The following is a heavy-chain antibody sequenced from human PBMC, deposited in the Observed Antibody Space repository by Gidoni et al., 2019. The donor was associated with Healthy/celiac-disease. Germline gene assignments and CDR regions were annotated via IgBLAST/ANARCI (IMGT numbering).Heavy chain of an antibody. D-gene: IGHD5-12*01. CDR3: AKGGEMATISYFDY. J-gene: IGHJ4*02. CDR2: ISWNSGSI. Sequence: EVQLVESGGGLVQPGRSLRLSCAASGFTFDDYAMHWVRQAPGKGLEWVSGISWNSGSIGYADSVKGRFTISRDNAKNSLYLQMNSLRAEDTALYYCAKGGEMATISYFDYWGQGTLVTVSS. V-gene: IGHV3-9*01. CDR1: GFTFDDYA.